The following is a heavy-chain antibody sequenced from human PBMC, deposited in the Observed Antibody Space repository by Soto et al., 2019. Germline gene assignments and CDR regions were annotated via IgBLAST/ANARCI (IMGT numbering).Heavy chain of an antibody. V-gene: IGHV3-23*01. J-gene: IGHJ6*02. CDR3: ATWGYYYGSGSYYYYYYGMDV. CDR1: GFTFSSYA. Sequence: GGSLRLSCAASGFTFSSYAMSWVRQASGKGLEWVSAISGSGGSTYYADSVKGRFTISRDNSKNTLYLQMNSLRAEDTAVYYCATWGYYYGSGSYYYYYYGMDVWGQGTTVTVSS. CDR2: ISGSGGST. D-gene: IGHD3-10*01.